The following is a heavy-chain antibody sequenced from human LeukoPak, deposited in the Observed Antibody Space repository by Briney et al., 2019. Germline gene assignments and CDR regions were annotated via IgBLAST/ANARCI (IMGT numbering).Heavy chain of an antibody. CDR1: GSTFSSQA. J-gene: IGHJ4*02. CDR2: ISYDGSNK. Sequence: TGGSLRLSCAASGSTFSSQAIHWVRQAPGKGLEWVAGISYDGSNKYYADSVKGRFTISRDNSNNTLYLRMNSLRAEDTAVYYCARPYDFWTGGESDYWGQGTLVTVSS. CDR3: ARPYDFWTGGESDY. D-gene: IGHD3-3*01. V-gene: IGHV3-30-3*01.